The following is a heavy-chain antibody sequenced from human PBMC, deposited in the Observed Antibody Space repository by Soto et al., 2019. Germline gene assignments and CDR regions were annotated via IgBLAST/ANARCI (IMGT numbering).Heavy chain of an antibody. J-gene: IGHJ5*02. V-gene: IGHV1-2*04. Sequence: ASVKVSCKASGYTFTGYYMHWVRQAPGQGLEWMGWINPNSGGTNYAQKFQGWVTMTRDTSISTAYMELSRLRSDDTAVYYCARGRDCSSTSCPPCFDPWGQGTLVTVSS. CDR2: INPNSGGT. CDR3: ARGRDCSSTSCPPCFDP. D-gene: IGHD2-2*01. CDR1: GYTFTGYY.